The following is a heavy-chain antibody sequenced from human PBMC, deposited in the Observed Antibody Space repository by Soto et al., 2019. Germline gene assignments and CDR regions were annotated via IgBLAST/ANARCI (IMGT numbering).Heavy chain of an antibody. D-gene: IGHD2-2*03. Sequence: ASVKVSCKASGYTFTSYGISWVRQAPGQGLEWMGWISAYNGNTNYAQKLQGRVTMTTDTSTSTAYMELRSLRSDDTAVHYCALLYGYCSSTSCWPLDYWGQGTLVTVSS. J-gene: IGHJ4*02. CDR3: ALLYGYCSSTSCWPLDY. V-gene: IGHV1-18*01. CDR2: ISAYNGNT. CDR1: GYTFTSYG.